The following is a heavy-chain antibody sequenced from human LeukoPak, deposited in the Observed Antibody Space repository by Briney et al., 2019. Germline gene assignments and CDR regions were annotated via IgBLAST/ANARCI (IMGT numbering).Heavy chain of an antibody. D-gene: IGHD3-3*01. J-gene: IGHJ4*02. V-gene: IGHV1-18*01. CDR2: ISAYNGNT. Sequence: ASXXVSCKASGYTFTSYGISWVRQAPGQGLEWMGWISAYNGNTNYAQKLQGRVTITTDKSTSTAYMELRSLRSDDTAVYYCARGGRLRFLEWFSPLDYWGQGTLVTVSS. CDR1: GYTFTSYG. CDR3: ARGGRLRFLEWFSPLDY.